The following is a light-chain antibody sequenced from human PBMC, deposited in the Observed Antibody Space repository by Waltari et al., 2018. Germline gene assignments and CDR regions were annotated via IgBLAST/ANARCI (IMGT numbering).Light chain of an antibody. CDR2: EVS. J-gene: IGLJ1*01. CDR1: SSHVGSYTP. V-gene: IGLV2-18*02. CDR3: SSYTSSSTYV. Sequence: QSALTQPPSVSGSPGQSVTFSCTGTSSHVGSYTPFSWYQQPPGTAPKLMIYEVSNWPSGVPDRFSGSKSGNTASLTISGLQAEDEADYYCSSYTSSSTYVFGTGTKVTVL.